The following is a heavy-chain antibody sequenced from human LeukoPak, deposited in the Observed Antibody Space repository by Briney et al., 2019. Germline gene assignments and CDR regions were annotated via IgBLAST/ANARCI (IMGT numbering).Heavy chain of an antibody. J-gene: IGHJ6*02. CDR1: GGSISSYY. D-gene: IGHD6-13*01. Sequence: SETLSLTCTVSGGSISSYYWSWIRQPAGKGLEWIGRVYTSGSTNYNPSLKSRVTMSVDTSKNQFSLKLSSVTAADTAVYYCARDLGIPSGYYYYGMDVWGQGTTVTVSS. CDR3: ARDLGIPSGYYYYGMDV. CDR2: VYTSGST. V-gene: IGHV4-4*07.